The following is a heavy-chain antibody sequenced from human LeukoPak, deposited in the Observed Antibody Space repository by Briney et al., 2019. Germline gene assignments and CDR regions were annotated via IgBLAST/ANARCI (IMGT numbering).Heavy chain of an antibody. D-gene: IGHD3-10*01. Sequence: GGSLRLSCAASGFTFSSHWMSWVRQAPGKGLEWVANIKKDGSEKYYVDAVKGRFTISRDNAKTSLYLQMNSLRAEDTAVYYCARDRPPGGYYMDVWGKGTTVTVSS. V-gene: IGHV3-7*01. CDR1: GFTFSSHW. CDR2: IKKDGSEK. CDR3: ARDRPPGGYYMDV. J-gene: IGHJ6*03.